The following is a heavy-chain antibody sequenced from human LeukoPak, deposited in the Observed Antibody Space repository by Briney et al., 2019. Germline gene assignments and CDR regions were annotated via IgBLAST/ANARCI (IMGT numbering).Heavy chain of an antibody. J-gene: IGHJ3*02. Sequence: SETLSLTCTVSGGSISSYYWSWIRQPPGKGLEWIGYIYYSGSTNYNPSLKSRVTISVDTSKNQFSLKLSSVTAADTAVYYCASYGDLWIDAFDIWGQGTMVTVSS. CDR3: ASYGDLWIDAFDI. D-gene: IGHD4-17*01. CDR2: IYYSGST. CDR1: GGSISSYY. V-gene: IGHV4-59*12.